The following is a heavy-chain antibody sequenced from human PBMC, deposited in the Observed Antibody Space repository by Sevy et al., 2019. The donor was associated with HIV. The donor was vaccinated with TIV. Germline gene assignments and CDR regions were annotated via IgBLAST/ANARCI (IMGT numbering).Heavy chain of an antibody. CDR2: IYPGGSA. CDR1: SYSIRSAYQ. J-gene: IGHJ4*02. D-gene: IGHD4-17*01. V-gene: IGHV4-38-2*02. Sequence: SETLSLTCSVSSYSIRSAYQWGWIRQSPGKGLEWIGSIYPGGSAPYNPSLKSRVTISIDISKTQFSLNRRSVTAADTAFYYCVEYKNDYGGAYFASWGPGTLVTVSS. CDR3: VEYKNDYGGAYFAS.